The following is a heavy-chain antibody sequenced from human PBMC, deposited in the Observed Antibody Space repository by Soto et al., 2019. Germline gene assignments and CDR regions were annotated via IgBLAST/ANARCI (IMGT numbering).Heavy chain of an antibody. CDR3: GRAESPDSVDFSDY. D-gene: IGHD6-19*01. CDR1: GFSFGDYA. Sequence: GGSLRLSCTGSGFSFGDYAINWVRLAPGPGLEWVGLIRNQTYHKTKEYAAPVKERITITRAAYNRVAHLQMTITSAEESAFYYCGRAESPDSVDFSDYWGQGTLVTVSS. V-gene: IGHV3-49*04. CDR2: IRNQTYHKTK. J-gene: IGHJ4*02.